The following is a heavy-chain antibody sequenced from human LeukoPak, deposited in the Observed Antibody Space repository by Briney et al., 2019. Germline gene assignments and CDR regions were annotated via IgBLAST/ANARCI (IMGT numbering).Heavy chain of an antibody. CDR1: GFTFSSYS. CDR3: ARWESGTYLILDY. Sequence: GGSLRLSCAAPGFTFSSYSMNWVRQAPGKGLEWVSYISSTISTIYYADSVKGRFTISRDNAKNSLYLQMNSLRDEDTAVYYCARWESGTYLILDYWGQGTLVTVSS. V-gene: IGHV3-48*02. J-gene: IGHJ4*02. D-gene: IGHD1-26*01. CDR2: ISSTISTI.